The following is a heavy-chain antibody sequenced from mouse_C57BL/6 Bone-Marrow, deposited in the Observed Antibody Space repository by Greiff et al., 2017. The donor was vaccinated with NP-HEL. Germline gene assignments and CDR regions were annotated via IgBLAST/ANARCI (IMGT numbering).Heavy chain of an antibody. CDR3: ARKDYYGSSFAY. J-gene: IGHJ3*01. CDR1: GYSFTSYY. D-gene: IGHD1-1*01. CDR2: IYPGSGNT. Sequence: VQLQESGPELVKPGASVKISCKASGYSFTSYYIHWVKQRPGQGLEWIGWIYPGSGNTKYNEKFKGKATLTADTSSSTAYMQLSSLTSEDSAVYYCARKDYYGSSFAYWGQGTLVTVSA. V-gene: IGHV1-66*01.